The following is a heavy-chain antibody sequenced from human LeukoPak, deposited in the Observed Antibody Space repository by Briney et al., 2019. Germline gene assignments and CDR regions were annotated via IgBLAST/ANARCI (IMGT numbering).Heavy chain of an antibody. D-gene: IGHD1-26*01. CDR1: GFTFSSYS. CDR3: ARGVKGARGAFDI. J-gene: IGHJ3*02. CDR2: ISSSSSYI. Sequence: PGGSLRLSCAASGFTFSSYSMNWVRQAPGKGLEWVSSISSSSSYIYYADSVKGRFTISRDNAKNSLYLQMNSLRAEDTAVYYCARGVKGARGAFDIWGQGTMVTVSS. V-gene: IGHV3-21*01.